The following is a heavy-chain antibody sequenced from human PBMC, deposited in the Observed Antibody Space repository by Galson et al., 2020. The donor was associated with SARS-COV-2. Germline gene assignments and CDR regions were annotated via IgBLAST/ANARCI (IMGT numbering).Heavy chain of an antibody. CDR2: LNPDSGNT. CDR3: ARAGLPVAIWIDP. J-gene: IGHJ5*02. CDR1: GYTFTSYD. Sequence: ASVKVSCKASGYTFTSYDINWVRQATGQGLEWLGWLNPDSGNTGYVQKFQGRVTMTMNTSISTAYMELSSLRSEDTAVYYCARAGLPVAIWIDPWGQGTLFTVSS. V-gene: IGHV1-8*01. D-gene: IGHD2-2*01.